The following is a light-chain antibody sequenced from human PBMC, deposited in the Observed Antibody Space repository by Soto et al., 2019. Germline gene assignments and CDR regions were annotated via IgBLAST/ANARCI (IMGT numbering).Light chain of an antibody. Sequence: QSALTQPASVSGSPGQSITISCAGTMRDVGAYNLVSWYQQHPGRAPQLIIYEVRNRPSGISFRFYGSKSGNTDSLTISRLQAEDEAAYYCRSSPPNSSLIFGGGTKVTVL. CDR2: EVR. V-gene: IGLV2-14*01. J-gene: IGLJ2*01. CDR1: MRDVGAYNL. CDR3: RSSPPNSSLI.